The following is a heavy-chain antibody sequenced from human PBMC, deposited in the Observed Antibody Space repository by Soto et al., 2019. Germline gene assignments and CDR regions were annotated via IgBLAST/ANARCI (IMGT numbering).Heavy chain of an antibody. CDR3: ARRRITMVRGVISDAFDI. Sequence: GALRLSCAASGFTFSSYWMSWVRQAPGKGLEWVANIKQDGSEKYYVDSVKGRFTISRDNAKNSLYLQMNSLGAEDTAVYYCARRRITMVRGVISDAFDIWGQGTMVTVSS. V-gene: IGHV3-7*01. CDR2: IKQDGSEK. CDR1: GFTFSSYW. D-gene: IGHD3-10*01. J-gene: IGHJ3*02.